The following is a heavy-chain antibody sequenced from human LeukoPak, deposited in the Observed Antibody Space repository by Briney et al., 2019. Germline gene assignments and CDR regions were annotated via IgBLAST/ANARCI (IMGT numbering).Heavy chain of an antibody. D-gene: IGHD3-16*01. Sequence: GGSLRLSCAASGFTFSRFWMNWVRQAPGRGLEWVANIDQSGGRNNYVDSVKGRFTISRDNAKNSLFLEMSSLRADDTAVYFRARDVEGGTFDIWGQGTTVTVSS. V-gene: IGHV3-7*05. CDR3: ARDVEGGTFDI. CDR2: IDQSGGRN. CDR1: GFTFSRFW. J-gene: IGHJ3*02.